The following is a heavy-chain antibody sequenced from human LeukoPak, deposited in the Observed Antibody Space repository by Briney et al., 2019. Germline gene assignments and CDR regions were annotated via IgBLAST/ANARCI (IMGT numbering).Heavy chain of an antibody. J-gene: IGHJ6*03. Sequence: PSETLSLTCTVSGGSISSYYWSWIRQPPGKGLEWIGYIYYSGSTNYNPSLKSRVTISVDTSKNQFSLKLSSEIAADTAVYYCARTPGIAARPGYYYYYMDVWGKGTTVTVSS. CDR3: ARTPGIAARPGYYYYYMDV. CDR1: GGSISSYY. D-gene: IGHD6-6*01. CDR2: IYYSGST. V-gene: IGHV4-59*01.